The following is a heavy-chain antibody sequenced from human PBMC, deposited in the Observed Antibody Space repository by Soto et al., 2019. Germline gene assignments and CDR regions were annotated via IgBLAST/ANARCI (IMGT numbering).Heavy chain of an antibody. CDR1: GYTFTSYA. Sequence: GASVKVSCKASGYTFTSYAMHWVRQAPGQRLEWMGWINAGNGNTKYSQKFQGRVTITRDTSASTAYMELSSLRSEDTAVYYCARAVHTMIQGVRFRVDQWGQGTLVTVSS. CDR3: ARAVHTMIQGVRFRVDQ. CDR2: INAGNGNT. D-gene: IGHD3-10*01. V-gene: IGHV1-3*01. J-gene: IGHJ4*02.